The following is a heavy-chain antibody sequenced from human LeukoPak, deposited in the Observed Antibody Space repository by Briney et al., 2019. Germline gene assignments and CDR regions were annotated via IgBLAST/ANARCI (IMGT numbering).Heavy chain of an antibody. CDR2: ISTYNGNT. J-gene: IGHJ4*02. CDR3: ARERSMVRGESGY. Sequence: ASVTVSCKASGYTFTSYGITWVRQAPGQGLEWMGWISTYNGNTNYAQNLQDRLTMTTDASTSTTYMELRSLRSDDTAVYYCARERSMVRGESGYWGQGTLVTVSS. CDR1: GYTFTSYG. V-gene: IGHV1-18*01. D-gene: IGHD3-10*01.